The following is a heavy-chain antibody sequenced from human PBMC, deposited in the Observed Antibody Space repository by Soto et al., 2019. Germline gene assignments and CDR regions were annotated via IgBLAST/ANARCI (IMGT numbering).Heavy chain of an antibody. Sequence: QVQLVESGGGVVQPGRPLRLSCAASGFTFSSYAMHWVRQAPGKGLEWVAVISYDGSNKYYADSVKGRFTISRDNSKNTLYLQMNSLRAEDTAVYYCARALRSSFDFWSGDNWFDPWGQGTLVTVSS. CDR2: ISYDGSNK. D-gene: IGHD3-3*01. V-gene: IGHV3-30-3*01. CDR1: GFTFSSYA. J-gene: IGHJ5*02. CDR3: ARALRSSFDFWSGDNWFDP.